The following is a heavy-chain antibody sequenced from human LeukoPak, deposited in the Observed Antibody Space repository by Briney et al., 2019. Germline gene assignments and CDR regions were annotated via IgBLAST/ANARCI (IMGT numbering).Heavy chain of an antibody. D-gene: IGHD3-22*01. V-gene: IGHV4-61*08. CDR3: ARGVRDLYYDSSGYDY. CDR1: GGPISSGDYY. CDR2: IYYSGST. J-gene: IGHJ4*02. Sequence: SETLSLTCTVSGGPISSGDYYWTWIRQHPGKGLEWIGYIYYSGSTNYNPSLKSRVTISVDTSKNQFSLKLSSVTAADTAAYYCARGVRDLYYDSSGYDYWGQGTLVTVSS.